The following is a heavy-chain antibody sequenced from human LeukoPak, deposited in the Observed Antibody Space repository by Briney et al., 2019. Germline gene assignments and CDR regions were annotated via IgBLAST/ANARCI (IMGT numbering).Heavy chain of an antibody. J-gene: IGHJ4*02. CDR2: SIPMFGIG. CDR1: GGTFSSYV. CDR3: AREAEVDYYDSSGYSLYFDY. Sequence: ASVKVSCKASGGTFSSYVISWVRQAPGQGFEWIGGSIPMFGIGNYAQNFHGRVTVTADKSTSTAYMELSSLRSEDTAVYYCAREAEVDYYDSSGYSLYFDYWGQGTLVTVSS. D-gene: IGHD3-22*01. V-gene: IGHV1-69*10.